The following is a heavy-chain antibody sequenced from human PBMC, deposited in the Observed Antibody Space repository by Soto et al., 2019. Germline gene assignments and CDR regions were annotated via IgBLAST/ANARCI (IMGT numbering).Heavy chain of an antibody. CDR3: ARVQMLYGISKIAGWFDS. CDR1: GLTFSNYS. Sequence: GGSLRLSCTASGLTFSNYSMTWVRQAPGKGLEWVSTIGGSGITTYYADSVKGRFTISRDNSGNTLNLQMNSLRADDTAVYHCARVQMLYGISKIAGWFDSWGQGTLVTVSS. CDR2: IGGSGITT. D-gene: IGHD2-2*02. J-gene: IGHJ5*01. V-gene: IGHV3-23*01.